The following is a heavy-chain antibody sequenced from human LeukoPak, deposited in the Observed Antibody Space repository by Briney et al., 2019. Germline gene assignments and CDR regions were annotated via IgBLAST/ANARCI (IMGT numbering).Heavy chain of an antibody. V-gene: IGHV3-48*02. CDR3: ARDPALDS. Sequence: GGSLRLSCAASGFTFSRHSMDWVRQAPGKGLEWVSYISSSSSTIYYADSVKGRFTISRDNAKNSLFLQLNNLRDEDTAVYYCARDPALDSWGQGTLVTVSS. J-gene: IGHJ4*02. CDR2: ISSSSSTI. CDR1: GFTFSRHS.